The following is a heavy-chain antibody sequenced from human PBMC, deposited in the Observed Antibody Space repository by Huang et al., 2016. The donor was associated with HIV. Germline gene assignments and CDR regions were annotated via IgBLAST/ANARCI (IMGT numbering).Heavy chain of an antibody. V-gene: IGHV3-49*03. D-gene: IGHD4-17*01. Sequence: QLVESGGDSVQSGRSLRLSCRGSGFIFNNFAINWFRQSPGKGLEWRGFVRSKAFGGTSKIATSVKDRFTVSREEAENVAFLQMENLQVGDTAIYYCSPTGDDYFYFYMDVWGNGTAVIVS. CDR2: VRSKAFGGTS. CDR3: SPTGDDYFYFYMDV. CDR1: GFIFNNFA. J-gene: IGHJ6*03.